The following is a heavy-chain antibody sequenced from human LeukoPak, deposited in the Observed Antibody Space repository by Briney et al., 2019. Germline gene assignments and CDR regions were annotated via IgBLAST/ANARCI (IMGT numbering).Heavy chain of an antibody. D-gene: IGHD3-22*01. J-gene: IGHJ4*02. V-gene: IGHV3-11*01. CDR3: ARDHYYDSSGYYGY. CDR1: GFTFSDYY. CDR2: ISSSGSTI. Sequence: GGSLRLSCAASGFTFSDYYMSWIRQAPGKGPEWVSYISSSGSTIYYADSVKGRFTISRDNAKNSLYLQMNSLRAEDTAVYYCARDHYYDSSGYYGYWGQGTLVTVSS.